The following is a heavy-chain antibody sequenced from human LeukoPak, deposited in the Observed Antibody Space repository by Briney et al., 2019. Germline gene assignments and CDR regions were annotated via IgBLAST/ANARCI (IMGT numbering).Heavy chain of an antibody. CDR2: ISGNGDDA. V-gene: IGHV3-23*01. CDR3: AKDYYGDYFGYFDY. D-gene: IGHD4-17*01. CDR1: GFWFSNYG. Sequence: GGSLRLSCAASGFWFSNYGINWVRQAPGKGLEWVSVISGNGDDAFYADSVKGRFRISRDNSKNTVYLQMNSLRAEDTAVYYCAKDYYGDYFGYFDYWGQGTLVTVSS. J-gene: IGHJ4*02.